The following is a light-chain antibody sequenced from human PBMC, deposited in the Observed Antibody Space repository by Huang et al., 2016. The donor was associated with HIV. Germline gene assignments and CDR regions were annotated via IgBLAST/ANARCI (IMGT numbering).Light chain of an antibody. V-gene: IGKV1-39*01. CDR1: QSISSY. CDR3: QQTYIIPIT. J-gene: IGKJ2*01. Sequence: DIQMTQSPFSLSASVGDRVTITCRASQSISSYLNWYQQKPGKAPKILSYAASTLQSGIPSRFSGSGAGTDFTLTITSLQPEDFATYYCQQTYIIPITCGQGTKLEIK. CDR2: AAS.